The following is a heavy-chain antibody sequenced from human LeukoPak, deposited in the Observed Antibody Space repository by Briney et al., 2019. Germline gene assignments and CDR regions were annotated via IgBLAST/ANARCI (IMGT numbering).Heavy chain of an antibody. CDR2: IYPGESDT. CDR3: ARQNIVVTADAFDI. CDR1: GYSFTSYW. V-gene: IGHV5-51*01. D-gene: IGHD2-21*01. J-gene: IGHJ3*02. Sequence: GXSLKISCKGSGYSFTSYWIGWVRQMPGKGLEGMGIIYPGESDTRYSPSFQGQVTISAEKSIRTAYLQWSSLKASDTAMYYCARQNIVVTADAFDIWGQGTMVTVSS.